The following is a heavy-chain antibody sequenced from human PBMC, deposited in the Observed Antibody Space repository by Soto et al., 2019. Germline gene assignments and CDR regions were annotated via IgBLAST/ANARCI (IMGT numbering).Heavy chain of an antibody. CDR3: ARGPHSRGVGATNPSN. J-gene: IGHJ4*02. D-gene: IGHD1-26*01. Sequence: SETLSLTCAVYGGSSSGWYWTWIRQSPVKGLEWIGEISSGSTNYNPSLKSRVTISADMSKNQFSLKLTSVTAADTAIYYCARGPHSRGVGATNPSNWGQGTQVTVSS. CDR1: GGSSSGWY. V-gene: IGHV4-34*01. CDR2: ISSGST.